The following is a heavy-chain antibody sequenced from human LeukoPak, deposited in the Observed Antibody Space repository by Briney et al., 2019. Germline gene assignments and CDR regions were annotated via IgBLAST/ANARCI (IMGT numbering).Heavy chain of an antibody. CDR1: GYTFTGYY. V-gene: IGHV1-2*06. CDR3: AKSYQLLSYFDY. J-gene: IGHJ4*02. CDR2: INPNSGGT. Sequence: GASVKVSCKASGYTFTGYYMHWVRQAPGQGLEWMGRINPNSGGTNYVQKFQGRVTMTRDTSISTAYMELSRLRSDDTAVYYCAKSYQLLSYFDYWGQGTLVTVSS. D-gene: IGHD2-2*01.